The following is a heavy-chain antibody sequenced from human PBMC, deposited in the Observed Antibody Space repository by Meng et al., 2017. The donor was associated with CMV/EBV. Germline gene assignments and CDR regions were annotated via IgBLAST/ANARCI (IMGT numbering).Heavy chain of an antibody. V-gene: IGHV3-21*01. CDR1: GFTFSSYS. CDR2: ISSSSSYI. J-gene: IGHJ6*02. CDR3: ACYYYYGMDV. Sequence: ESLKISCAASGFTFSSYSMNWVRQAPGKGLEWVSSISSSSSYIYYAVSVKVRFTISRDNAQNSLYLQMNSLRAEDTAVYYCACYYYYGMDVWGQGTTVTVSS.